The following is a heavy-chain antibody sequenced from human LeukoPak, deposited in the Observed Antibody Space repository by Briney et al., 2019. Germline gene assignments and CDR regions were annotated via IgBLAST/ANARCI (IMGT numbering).Heavy chain of an antibody. CDR2: FTSDGNYE. Sequence: GGSLRLSCAASGFAFSSFPMHWVRQTPGKGLEWVAVFTSDGNYEYYAGSVKGRFTISRDNSKNTLYLQMNSLRTEDTAVYYCARESSGSYSGTDFWGQGTLVTVSS. CDR3: ARESSGSYSGTDF. D-gene: IGHD1-26*01. V-gene: IGHV3-30*14. J-gene: IGHJ4*02. CDR1: GFAFSSFP.